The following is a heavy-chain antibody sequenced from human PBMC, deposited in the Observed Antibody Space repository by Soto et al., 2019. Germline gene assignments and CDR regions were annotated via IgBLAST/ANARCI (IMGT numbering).Heavy chain of an antibody. J-gene: IGHJ4*02. Sequence: EVQLVESGGGLVQPGRSLRLSCAASGFTFDDYAMHWVRQAPGKGLEWVSGIGWNSRSIGYADSVKGRFTVSRDNAKNSLYLQMESLRTEDTALYYCANSRNPNIAAPSGDWGQGILVTVSS. V-gene: IGHV3-9*01. D-gene: IGHD6-13*01. CDR1: GFTFDDYA. CDR2: IGWNSRSI. CDR3: ANSRNPNIAAPSGD.